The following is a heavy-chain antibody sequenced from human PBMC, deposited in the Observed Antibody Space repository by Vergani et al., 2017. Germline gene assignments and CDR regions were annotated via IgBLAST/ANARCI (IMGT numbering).Heavy chain of an antibody. V-gene: IGHV1-8*01. J-gene: IGHJ4*02. CDR1: GYTFTSYD. D-gene: IGHD5-12*01. CDR2: MNPNSGNT. Sequence: QVQLVQSGAEVKKPGASVKVSCKASGYTFTSYDINWVRQATGQGLEWMGWMNPNSGNTGYAQKFQGRVTMTRNTSISTAYMELSSLRSEDTAVYYCAAVRGGYELEGYYFDYWGQGTLVTVSS. CDR3: AAVRGGYELEGYYFDY.